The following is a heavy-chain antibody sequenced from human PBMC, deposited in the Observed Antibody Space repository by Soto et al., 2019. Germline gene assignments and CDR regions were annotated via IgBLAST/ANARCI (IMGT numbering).Heavy chain of an antibody. V-gene: IGHV1-3*01. J-gene: IGHJ3*02. CDR1: GYTFSAYT. D-gene: IGHD3-3*02. CDR3: ARDTETLGPRANDALDI. Sequence: QAQLVQSGAEMKKPGASVKVSCKATGYTFSAYTMNWVRQAPRQSLEWMGWINADSGNTKYSQNFQGRVSITRDTSASTVYMELTGLTSEDTAVYYCARDTETLGPRANDALDIWGQGTMVTVSS. CDR2: INADSGNT.